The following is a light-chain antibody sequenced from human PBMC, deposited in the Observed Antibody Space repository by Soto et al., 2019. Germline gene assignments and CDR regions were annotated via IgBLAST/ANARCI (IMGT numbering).Light chain of an antibody. J-gene: IGLJ1*01. Sequence: QSVLTQPPSASGSPGQSVTISCTGTSSDVGRYNYISWYQQRPGKAPKLIIYEVSKRPSGVPDRLSGFKYGNTASLTVSGLQAEDEADYYCSSYARNSSYVFGHATKVTV. CDR2: EVS. CDR3: SSYARNSSYV. V-gene: IGLV2-8*01. CDR1: SSDVGRYNY.